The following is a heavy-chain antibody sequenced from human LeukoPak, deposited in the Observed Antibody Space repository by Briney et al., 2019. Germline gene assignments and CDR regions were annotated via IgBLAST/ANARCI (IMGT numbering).Heavy chain of an antibody. CDR3: ARSIVGATLDY. J-gene: IGHJ4*02. CDR2: ISAYNGNT. CDR1: GYTFTSYG. V-gene: IGHV1-18*01. D-gene: IGHD1-26*01. Sequence: ASVKVSCKASGYTFTSYGISWVRQAPGQGLEWMGWISAYNGNTNYAQKLQGRVTMTTDTSASTAYMELSSLRSEDTAVYYCARSIVGATLDYWGQGTLVTVSS.